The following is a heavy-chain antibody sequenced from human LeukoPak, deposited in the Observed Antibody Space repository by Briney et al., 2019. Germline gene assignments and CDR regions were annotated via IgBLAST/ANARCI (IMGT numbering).Heavy chain of an antibody. J-gene: IGHJ4*02. V-gene: IGHV4-61*02. CDR3: ARGWFGELIG. D-gene: IGHD3-10*01. CDR1: GDSISSGSYW. CDR2: IYSSGNT. Sequence: SETLSLTCTVSGDSISSGSYWWSWLRQPAGKGLEWIGRIYSSGNTNHNPSLKSRVTVSVDTSKNQFSLKLRSVTAADTAVYYCARGWFGELIGWGQGTLVTVSS.